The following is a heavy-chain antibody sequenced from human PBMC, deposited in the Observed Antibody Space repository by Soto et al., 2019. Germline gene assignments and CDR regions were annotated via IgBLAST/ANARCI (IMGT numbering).Heavy chain of an antibody. V-gene: IGHV4-61*08. CDR3: SRSPNIAVAGTGFDC. J-gene: IGHJ4*02. Sequence: PSETLSLTCTVSGGSISSGGYYWSWIRQPPGKGLERIGYISYSGSTNYNHSLKSRVTISVDTSKNQFSLKLSSVTAADTAVYYRSRSPNIAVAGTGFDCWGQGTLVTVSS. CDR1: GGSISSGGYY. D-gene: IGHD6-19*01. CDR2: ISYSGST.